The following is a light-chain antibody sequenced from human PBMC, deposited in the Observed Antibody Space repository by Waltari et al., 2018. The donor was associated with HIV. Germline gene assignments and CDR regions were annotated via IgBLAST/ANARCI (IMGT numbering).Light chain of an antibody. V-gene: IGKV1-9*01. CDR1: QGISSN. J-gene: IGKJ3*01. Sequence: DIQLTQSPSFLSASVGDRVTITCRARQGISSNLAWYQQKPGQAPTLLIYAAPSLPTGVPSRFSGSGSGTEFTLTVRRLQPEDFATYFCQHLNSFPPFTFGPGTTVDVK. CDR2: AAP. CDR3: QHLNSFPPFT.